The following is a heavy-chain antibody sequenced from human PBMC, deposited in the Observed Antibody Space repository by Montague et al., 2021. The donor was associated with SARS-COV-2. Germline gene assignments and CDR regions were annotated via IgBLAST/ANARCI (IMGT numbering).Heavy chain of an antibody. Sequence: PPLVKPTQTLTLTCTFSGFSLSTSGMCMTWIRQPPGKALEWLARIDWDGDKYYNTSLKSRLTISKDTSKNLVVPTMTNMDPVDTATYYCARGPSDTYYYNGMDVWGRGTTVTVSS. J-gene: IGHJ6*02. CDR2: IDWDGDK. CDR3: ARGPSDTYYYNGMDV. V-gene: IGHV2-70*11. CDR1: GFSLSTSGMC.